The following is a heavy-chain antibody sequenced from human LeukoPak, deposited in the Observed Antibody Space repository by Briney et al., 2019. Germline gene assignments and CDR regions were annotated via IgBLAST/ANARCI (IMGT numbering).Heavy chain of an antibody. D-gene: IGHD2-2*01. CDR1: GFTFSSYG. J-gene: IGHJ6*02. CDR3: ARDYYCSGTSCYVWVWDYYYGMDV. V-gene: IGHV3-33*01. Sequence: GRSLRLSCAASGFTFSSYGMHWVRQAPGKGLEWVAVIWYDGSNKYYADSVKGRFTISRDNSKNTLYLQMNSLRAEDTAVYYCARDYYCSGTSCYVWVWDYYYGMDVWGQGTTVTVSS. CDR2: IWYDGSNK.